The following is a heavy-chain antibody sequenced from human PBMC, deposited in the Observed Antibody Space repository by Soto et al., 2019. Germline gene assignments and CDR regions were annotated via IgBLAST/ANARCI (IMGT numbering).Heavy chain of an antibody. D-gene: IGHD6-13*01. Sequence: SETLSLTCTVSGGSISSYYWSWIRQPPGKGLEWIGYIYYSGSTNYNPSLKSRVTISVDTSKNQFSLKLSSVTAADTAVYYCARRAAAGPTGNWFDPWGQGTLVTVSS. CDR1: GGSISSYY. V-gene: IGHV4-59*08. CDR2: IYYSGST. J-gene: IGHJ5*02. CDR3: ARRAAAGPTGNWFDP.